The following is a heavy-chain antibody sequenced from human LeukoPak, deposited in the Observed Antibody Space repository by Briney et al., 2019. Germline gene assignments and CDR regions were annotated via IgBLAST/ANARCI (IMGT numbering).Heavy chain of an antibody. D-gene: IGHD5-18*01. CDR2: IYTSGST. V-gene: IGHV4-61*02. Sequence: ALQTLSLTCTVSGGSISSGSYYWSWIRQPAGKGLEWIGRIYTSGSTNYNPSLKSRVTISVDTSKNQFSLKLSSVTAADTAVYYCARDSVDTAMVNGFDPWGQGTLVTVSS. CDR3: ARDSVDTAMVNGFDP. J-gene: IGHJ5*02. CDR1: GGSISSGSYY.